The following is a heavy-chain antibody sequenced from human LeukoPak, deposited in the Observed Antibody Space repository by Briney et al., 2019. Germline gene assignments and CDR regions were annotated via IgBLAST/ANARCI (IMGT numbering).Heavy chain of an antibody. D-gene: IGHD3-10*01. V-gene: IGHV4-38-2*02. Sequence: SETLSLTCTVSGDSISSGNYWGWIRQPPGKGLEWIGSIFHTGSTYYNSSLKSRVTISVDTSKNQFSLKLSPVTAADTAVYYCARLGNYYGSGSSFDYWGQGTLVTVSS. CDR3: ARLGNYYGSGSSFDY. J-gene: IGHJ4*02. CDR2: IFHTGST. CDR1: GDSISSGNY.